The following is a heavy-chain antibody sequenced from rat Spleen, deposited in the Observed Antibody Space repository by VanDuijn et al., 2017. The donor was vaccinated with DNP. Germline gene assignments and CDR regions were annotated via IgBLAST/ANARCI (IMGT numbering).Heavy chain of an antibody. CDR1: GFTFSDYA. CDR3: ARDDYGSYGAMDP. V-gene: IGHV5-7*01. J-gene: IGHJ4*01. D-gene: IGHD1-3*01. CDR2: ISYDGSRT. Sequence: EVHLVESGGGLVQPGRSLKLSCAASGFTFSDYAMAWVRQAPKKGLEWVATISYDGSRTYYRDSVKGRFTISRNNAKSTLYLQMDSLRSEDTATYYCARDDYGSYGAMDPWGQGTSVTVSS.